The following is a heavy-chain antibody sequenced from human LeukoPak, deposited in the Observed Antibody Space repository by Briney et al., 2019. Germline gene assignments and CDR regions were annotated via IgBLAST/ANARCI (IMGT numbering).Heavy chain of an antibody. D-gene: IGHD1-26*01. J-gene: IGHJ3*02. V-gene: IGHV1-69*13. CDR1: EGTFSSYA. CDR3: ARVGALSGSYYIDGAFDI. CDR2: IIPIFGTA. Sequence: SVKVSCKASEGTFSSYAISWVRQAPGQGLEWMGGIIPIFGTANYAQKFQGRVTITADESTSTAYMELSSLRSEDTAVYYCARVGALSGSYYIDGAFDIWGQGTMVTVSS.